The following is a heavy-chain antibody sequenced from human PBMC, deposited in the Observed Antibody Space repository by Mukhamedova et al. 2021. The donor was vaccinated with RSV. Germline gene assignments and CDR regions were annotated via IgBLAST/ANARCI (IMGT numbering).Heavy chain of an antibody. J-gene: IGHJ4*02. CDR2: INPNSGGT. CDR3: ARGRGINYDFWSGYPDYFDY. V-gene: IGHV1-2*02. Sequence: GWINPNSGGTNYAQKFQGRVTMTRDTSISTAYMELSRLRSDDTAVYYCARGRGINYDFWSGYPDYFDYWGQGTRVTVSS. D-gene: IGHD3-3*01.